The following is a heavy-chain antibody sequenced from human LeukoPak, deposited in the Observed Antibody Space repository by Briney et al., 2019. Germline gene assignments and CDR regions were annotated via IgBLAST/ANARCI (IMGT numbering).Heavy chain of an antibody. V-gene: IGHV1-69*13. Sequence: SVKVSCKASGGTFSSYAISWVRQAPGQGLEWMGGIIPIFGTANYAQKFQGRVTITSDESTSTAYMELSSLRSEDTAVYYCARDLGAEGSSSYPDYWGQGTLVTVSS. J-gene: IGHJ4*02. CDR3: ARDLGAEGSSSYPDY. CDR2: IIPIFGTA. CDR1: GGTFSSYA. D-gene: IGHD6-13*01.